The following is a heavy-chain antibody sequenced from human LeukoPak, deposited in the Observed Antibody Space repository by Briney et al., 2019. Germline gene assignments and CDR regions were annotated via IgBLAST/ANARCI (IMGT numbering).Heavy chain of an antibody. J-gene: IGHJ5*02. CDR3: ANSNWFDP. CDR1: GFTFSSYA. V-gene: IGHV3-23*01. Sequence: GGSLRLSCAASGFTFSSYAMSWVRQAPGKGLEWVSSISGSGAGTKYADSVKGRFNISRDNPKNTLYLQMNSLRAEDTVVYYCANSNWFDPWGQGTLVTVSS. CDR2: ISGSGAGT.